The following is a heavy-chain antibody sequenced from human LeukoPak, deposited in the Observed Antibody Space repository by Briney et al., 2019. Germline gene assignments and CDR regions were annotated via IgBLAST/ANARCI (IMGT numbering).Heavy chain of an antibody. Sequence: GGSLRLSCAASGFSFSNYWMNWVRQAPGKGLEWVANINLDGSEKYYVDSVKGRFTFSRDNAKSSVYLQMNSLRAEDTALYYCAKGVGGSYYVAFDIWGQGTMVTVSS. J-gene: IGHJ3*02. CDR1: GFSFSNYW. CDR3: AKGVGGSYYVAFDI. CDR2: INLDGSEK. V-gene: IGHV3-7*03. D-gene: IGHD1-26*01.